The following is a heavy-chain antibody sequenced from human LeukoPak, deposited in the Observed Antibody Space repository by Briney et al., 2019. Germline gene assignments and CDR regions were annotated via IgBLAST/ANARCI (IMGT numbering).Heavy chain of an antibody. CDR1: GFTFSSYG. D-gene: IGHD6-19*01. Sequence: GGSVRLSCAACGFTFSSYGMHWVRQAPGKGVEGVTVIWYDGSNKYYADSVKGRFTIYRDNSKNTLYLQMNSLRAEDTAVYYCVKDRYSSGWYVGDNWGQGTLVTVPS. J-gene: IGHJ4*02. CDR3: VKDRYSSGWYVGDN. CDR2: IWYDGSNK. V-gene: IGHV3-30*02.